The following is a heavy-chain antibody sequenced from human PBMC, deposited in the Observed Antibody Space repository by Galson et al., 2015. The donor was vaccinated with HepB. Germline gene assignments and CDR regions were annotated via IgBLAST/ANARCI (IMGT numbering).Heavy chain of an antibody. CDR3: ARGAGYSSSWEIDY. Sequence: LSLTCTVSGGSISSYYWSWIRQPPGKGLEWIGYIYYSGSTNYNPSLKSRVTMSLDTSKNQFSLKLSSVTAADTAVYYCARGAGYSSSWEIDYWGQGTLITVSS. CDR2: IYYSGST. V-gene: IGHV4-59*01. J-gene: IGHJ4*02. D-gene: IGHD6-13*01. CDR1: GGSISSYY.